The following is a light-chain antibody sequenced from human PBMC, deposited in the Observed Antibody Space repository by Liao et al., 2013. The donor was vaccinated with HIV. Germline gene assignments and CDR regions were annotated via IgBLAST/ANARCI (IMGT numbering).Light chain of an antibody. CDR2: YAS. CDR3: QVWDRSSDVRV. V-gene: IGLV3-21*01. CDR1: NIGSGG. J-gene: IGLJ2*01. Sequence: SYVLTQPPSVSVAPGKTARITCGGNNIGSGGVHWYQQRPGQAPVLVIYYASDRPSGIPERFSGSNSGSTATLTISRVEAGDEADYYCQVWDRSSDVRVFGGGTKLTVL.